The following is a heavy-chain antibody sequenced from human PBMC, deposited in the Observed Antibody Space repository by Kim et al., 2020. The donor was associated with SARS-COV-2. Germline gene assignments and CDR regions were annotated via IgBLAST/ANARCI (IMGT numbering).Heavy chain of an antibody. CDR2: ISSSGSTI. Sequence: GGSLRLSCEASGFTFSSYEMNWVRQAPGKGLEWVSYISSSGSTIYYADSVKGRFTISRDNAKNSLYLQMNSLRAEDTAVYYCARDGSITIFGVSYYYYGLDVWGQGTTVTGSS. V-gene: IGHV3-48*03. CDR3: ARDGSITIFGVSYYYYGLDV. CDR1: GFTFSSYE. J-gene: IGHJ6*02. D-gene: IGHD3-3*01.